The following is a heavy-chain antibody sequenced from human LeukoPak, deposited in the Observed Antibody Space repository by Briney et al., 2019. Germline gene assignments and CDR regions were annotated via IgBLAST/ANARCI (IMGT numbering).Heavy chain of an antibody. CDR2: ISWNSGSI. D-gene: IGHD1-26*01. CDR3: ARVSGGSYSPFDS. Sequence: PGGSLRLSCAASGFTFDDYAMHWVRQAPGKGLEWVSGISWNSGSIGYADSVKGRFTISRDNAKNTLYLQMNSLRAEDTAIYYCARVSGGSYSPFDSWGLGTLVTVSS. V-gene: IGHV3-9*01. CDR1: GFTFDDYA. J-gene: IGHJ4*02.